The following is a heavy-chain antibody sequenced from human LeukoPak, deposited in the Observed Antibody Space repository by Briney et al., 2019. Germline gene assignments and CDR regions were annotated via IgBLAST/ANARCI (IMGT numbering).Heavy chain of an antibody. Sequence: SETLSLTCTVSGGSISSYYWSWIRQPPGKGLEWIGYIYYSGSTNYNPSLKSRVTISVDTSKNQFSLKLSSVTAADTAVYYCARGRALLWFGELSMNRQYYFDYWGQGTLVTVSS. D-gene: IGHD3-10*01. CDR1: GGSISSYY. J-gene: IGHJ4*02. V-gene: IGHV4-59*01. CDR2: IYYSGST. CDR3: ARGRALLWFGELSMNRQYYFDY.